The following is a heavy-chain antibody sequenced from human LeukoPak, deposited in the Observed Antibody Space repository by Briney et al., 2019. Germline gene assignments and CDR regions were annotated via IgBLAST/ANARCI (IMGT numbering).Heavy chain of an antibody. J-gene: IGHJ4*02. V-gene: IGHV4-4*07. CDR2: IYASGST. CDR3: ARGVDIVATTTNRYFDY. D-gene: IGHD5-12*01. Sequence: SETLSLTCTVSGGIINNYYWSWIRQPAGKGLEWIGRIYASGSTNYNPSLKSRVTISVDTSKNQFSLKLSSVTAADTAVYYCARGVDIVATTTNRYFDYWGQGTLVTVSS. CDR1: GGIINNYY.